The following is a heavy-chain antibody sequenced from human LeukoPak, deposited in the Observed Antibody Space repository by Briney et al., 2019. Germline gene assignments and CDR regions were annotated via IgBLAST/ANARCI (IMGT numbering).Heavy chain of an antibody. CDR1: GFTFSSYS. D-gene: IGHD3-16*01. CDR2: ISSSSSYI. CDR3: ARDRFDWYFDL. V-gene: IGHV3-21*01. J-gene: IGHJ2*01. Sequence: GGSLRLSCAASGFTFSSYSMNWVRQAPGKGLEWVSSISSSSSYIYYADSVKGRFTISRDNAKNSLYLQMNSLRAEDTAVYYCARDRFDWYFDLWGRGTLVTVSS.